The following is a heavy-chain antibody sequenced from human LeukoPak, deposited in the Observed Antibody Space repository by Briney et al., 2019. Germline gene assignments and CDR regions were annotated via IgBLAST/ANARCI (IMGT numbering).Heavy chain of an antibody. D-gene: IGHD3-10*01. CDR3: AREGGSGIYYFDY. CDR1: GFTFSSYW. CDR2: IKQDGSEK. Sequence: RGSLRLSCAASGFTFSSYWMSWVRQAPGKGLEWVANIKQDGSEKYYVDSVKGRFTISRDNAKNSLYLQMNSLRAEDTAVYYCAREGGSGIYYFDYWGQGTLVTVSS. V-gene: IGHV3-7*01. J-gene: IGHJ4*02.